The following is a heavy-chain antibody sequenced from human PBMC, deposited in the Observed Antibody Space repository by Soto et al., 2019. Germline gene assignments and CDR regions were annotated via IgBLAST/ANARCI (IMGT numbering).Heavy chain of an antibody. Sequence: TSETLSLTCTVSGGSISSGDYYWSWIRQPPRKGLEWIGYIYYSGSTYYNPSLKSRVTISVDTSKNQFSLKLSSVTAADTAVYYCARGPSGYDYWYYYYGMDVWGQGTTVTVSS. V-gene: IGHV4-30-4*01. CDR1: GGSISSGDYY. D-gene: IGHD5-12*01. J-gene: IGHJ6*02. CDR2: IYYSGST. CDR3: ARGPSGYDYWYYYYGMDV.